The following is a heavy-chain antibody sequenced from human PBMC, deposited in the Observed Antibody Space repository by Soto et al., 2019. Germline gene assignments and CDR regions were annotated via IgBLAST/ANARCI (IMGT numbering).Heavy chain of an antibody. V-gene: IGHV4-34*09. D-gene: IGHD3-10*01. CDR1: GGSFTGYY. CDR2: VSYRGRT. CDR3: ARVGSYHSTAFDI. Sequence: SETLSLTCAVNGGSFTGYYGCWIRQSPGKGLEWIGEVSYRGRTNYNPSLKSRVTISVDTSKNQFSLKLSSVTAADTAVYYRARVGSYHSTAFDIWGQGTMVTVSS. J-gene: IGHJ3*02.